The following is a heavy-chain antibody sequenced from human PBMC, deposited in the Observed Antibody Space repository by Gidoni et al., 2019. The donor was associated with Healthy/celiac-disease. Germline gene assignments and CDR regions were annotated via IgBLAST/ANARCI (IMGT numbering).Heavy chain of an antibody. CDR3: ARRMATIRVDAFDI. CDR1: GYSISSGYY. J-gene: IGHJ3*02. CDR2: IYHSGST. Sequence: QVQLQESGPGLVKPSETLSLTCAVSGYSISSGYYWGWIRQPPGKGLEWIGSIYHSGSTYYNPSLKSRVTISVDTSKNQFSLKLSSVTAADTAVYYCARRMATIRVDAFDIWGQGTMVTVSS. V-gene: IGHV4-38-2*01. D-gene: IGHD5-12*01.